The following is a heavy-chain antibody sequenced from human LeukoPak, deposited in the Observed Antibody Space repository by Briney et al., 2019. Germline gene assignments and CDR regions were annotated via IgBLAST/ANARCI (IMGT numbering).Heavy chain of an antibody. CDR1: GGSISSSNW. CDR3: ARVKSYYREPHYYYYYYMDV. CDR2: IHHSGRT. D-gene: IGHD1-26*01. Sequence: SETLSLTCAVSGGSISSSNWWNWVRQPPGKGLEWIGEIHHSGRTNYNPPLKSRVTISVDTSKNQFSLKLSSVTAADTAVYYCARVKSYYREPHYYYYYYMDVWGKGTTVTVSS. J-gene: IGHJ6*03. V-gene: IGHV4-4*02.